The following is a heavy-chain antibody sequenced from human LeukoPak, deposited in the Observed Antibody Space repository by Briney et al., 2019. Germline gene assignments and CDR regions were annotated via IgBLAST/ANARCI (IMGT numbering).Heavy chain of an antibody. CDR3: AREVITPGDSDGFDL. CDR2: IHYDGRA. CDR1: GGSISSANHF. Sequence: TLSLTCTVPGGSISSANHFWSWVRQSPGEGLEWIGYIHYDGRAHYNPSLKSRVSMSLDMSKNQFSLSLSSVTAADTAIYYCAREVITPGDSDGFDLWGQGTMVSVSS. J-gene: IGHJ3*01. V-gene: IGHV4-30-4*08. D-gene: IGHD2-2*01.